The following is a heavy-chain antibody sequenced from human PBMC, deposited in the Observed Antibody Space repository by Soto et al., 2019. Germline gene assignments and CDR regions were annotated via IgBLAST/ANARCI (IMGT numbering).Heavy chain of an antibody. J-gene: IGHJ5*02. Sequence: QGQLVESGGGLVKPGGSLRLSCAASGFSFSGYYMTWIRQAPGKGLECISYISISGTDINYADSVKGRFTISRDNVKNSLYLQMNNLSADDTAVYYCAREVVVARTWGFDPWGQGTLFTVSS. D-gene: IGHD2-15*01. CDR2: ISISGTDI. CDR1: GFSFSGYY. CDR3: AREVVVARTWGFDP. V-gene: IGHV3-11*06.